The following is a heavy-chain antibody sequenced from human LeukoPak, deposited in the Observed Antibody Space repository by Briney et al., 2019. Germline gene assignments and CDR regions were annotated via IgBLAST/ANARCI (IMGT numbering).Heavy chain of an antibody. Sequence: AASVKVSCKASGYTFTSYGISWVRQAPGQGLEWMGWISAYNGNTNYAQKLQGRVTMTTDTSTSTAYMELRSLRPDDTAVYYCARDLGYSSSWYYYYGMDVWGQGTTVTVSS. D-gene: IGHD6-13*01. CDR3: ARDLGYSSSWYYYYGMDV. V-gene: IGHV1-18*01. CDR1: GYTFTSYG. CDR2: ISAYNGNT. J-gene: IGHJ6*02.